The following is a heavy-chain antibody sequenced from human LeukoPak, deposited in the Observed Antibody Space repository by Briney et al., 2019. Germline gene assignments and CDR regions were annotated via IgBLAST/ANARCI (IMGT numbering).Heavy chain of an antibody. CDR2: ISYDGNNK. CDR1: GFTFSSYA. V-gene: IGHV3-30*04. CDR3: ARDQVDRIWYFDY. D-gene: IGHD1-14*01. Sequence: GGSLRLSCAASGFTFSSYAMHWVRQTPGKGLEWVAVISYDGNNKYYADSVKGRFTISRDNARNSLSLQMNSLRAEDTAVYYCARDQVDRIWYFDYWGQGTLVTVSS. J-gene: IGHJ4*02.